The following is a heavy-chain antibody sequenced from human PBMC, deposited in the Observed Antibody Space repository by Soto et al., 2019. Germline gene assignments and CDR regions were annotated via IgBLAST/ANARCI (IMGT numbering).Heavy chain of an antibody. Sequence: ASVKVSCKSSGYTFTSYYIHWVRQAPGQGLEWMGIINPSGGSTSYAQKFQGRVTMTRDTSTSTVYMELSSLRSEDTAVYYCARGGYSYGTDQSYYFDYWGQGTLVTVSS. V-gene: IGHV1-46*03. CDR1: GYTFTSYY. D-gene: IGHD5-18*01. CDR3: ARGGYSYGTDQSYYFDY. CDR2: INPSGGST. J-gene: IGHJ4*02.